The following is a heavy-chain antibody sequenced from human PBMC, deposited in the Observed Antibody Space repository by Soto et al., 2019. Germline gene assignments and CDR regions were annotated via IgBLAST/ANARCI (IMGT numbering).Heavy chain of an antibody. V-gene: IGHV4-34*01. CDR2: INHSGST. J-gene: IGHJ6*02. D-gene: IGHD3-10*01. Sequence: SETLSLTCAVYGGSFSGYYWSWIRQPPGKGLEWIGEINHSGSTNYNPSLKSRVTISVDTSKNQFSLKLSSVTAADTAVYYCAREGRMILWFGELYGMDVWGQGTTVTVSS. CDR1: GGSFSGYY. CDR3: AREGRMILWFGELYGMDV.